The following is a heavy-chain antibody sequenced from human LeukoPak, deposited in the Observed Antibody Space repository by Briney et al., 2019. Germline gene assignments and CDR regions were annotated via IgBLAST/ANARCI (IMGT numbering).Heavy chain of an antibody. J-gene: IGHJ4*02. D-gene: IGHD3-10*01. CDR3: AKGGESSLPFDY. V-gene: IGHV4-4*07. CDR1: GGSISGHY. Sequence: SETLSLTCTVSGGSISGHYWSWIRQPAGKEPEWIGRVHTTGGTNYNPSLKSRLTMSVDTSKNQFSLHLTSVTAADTAVYYCAKGGESSLPFDYWGQGTLVTVS. CDR2: VHTTGGT.